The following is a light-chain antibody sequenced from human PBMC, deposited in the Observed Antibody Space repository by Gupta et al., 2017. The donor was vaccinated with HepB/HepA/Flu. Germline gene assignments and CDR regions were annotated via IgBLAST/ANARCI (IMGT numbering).Light chain of an antibody. V-gene: IGKV1-5*03. CDR2: KAS. Sequence: DIQMTQSPSTLSASVGDRVTITCRASQSISNLLAWYQQKPGKAPNLLIYKASSLESGVPSRFRGSGAVTEFTLTISSMKPAASAPYYCLQDRGDSWTFGQGTKVEIK. CDR3: LQDRGDSWT. CDR1: QSISNL. J-gene: IGKJ1*01.